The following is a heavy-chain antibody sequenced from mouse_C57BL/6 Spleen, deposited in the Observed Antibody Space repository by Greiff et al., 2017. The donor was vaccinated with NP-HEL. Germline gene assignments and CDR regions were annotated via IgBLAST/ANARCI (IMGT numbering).Heavy chain of an antibody. CDR2: IRSKSNNYAT. D-gene: IGHD3-2*02. J-gene: IGHJ3*01. V-gene: IGHV10-1*01. CDR1: GFSFNTYA. CDR3: VSLDSSGPAWFAY. Sequence: EVQLVESGGGLVQPKGSLKLSCAASGFSFNTYAMNWVRQAPGKGLEWVARIRSKSNNYATYYADSVKDRFTISRDDSESMLYLQMNNLKTEDTAMYYCVSLDSSGPAWFAYWGQGTLVTVSA.